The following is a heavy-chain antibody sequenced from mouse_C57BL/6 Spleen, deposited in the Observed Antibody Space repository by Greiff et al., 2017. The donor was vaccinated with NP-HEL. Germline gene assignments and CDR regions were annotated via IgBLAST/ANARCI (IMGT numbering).Heavy chain of an antibody. CDR1: GYTFTDYY. D-gene: IGHD4-1*01. CDR3: ARSPGSYYAMDY. Sequence: QVQLQQSGAELVRPGASVKLSCKASGYTFTDYYINWVKQRPGQGLEWIARIYPGSGNTYYNEKFKGKATLTAEKSSSTAYMQLSSLTSEDSAVYFCARSPGSYYAMDYWGQGTSVTVSS. J-gene: IGHJ4*01. CDR2: IYPGSGNT. V-gene: IGHV1-76*01.